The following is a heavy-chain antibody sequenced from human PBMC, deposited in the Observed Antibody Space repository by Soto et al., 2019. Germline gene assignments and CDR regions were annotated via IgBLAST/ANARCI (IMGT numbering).Heavy chain of an antibody. CDR3: ARVQSTSWGYYYAVDV. J-gene: IGHJ6*01. CDR2: ISYSGST. CDR1: GGSISSYY. Sequence: QVQLQESGPGLVKPSETLSLTCRISGGSISSYYWNWIRQAPGKGLEWIGVISYSGSTNYNPALPSRVTVSVDTSKDHSSLRLNSVTAADTAVDYCARVQSTSWGYYYAVDVWGQGTTVTVSS. D-gene: IGHD2-2*01. V-gene: IGHV4-59*01.